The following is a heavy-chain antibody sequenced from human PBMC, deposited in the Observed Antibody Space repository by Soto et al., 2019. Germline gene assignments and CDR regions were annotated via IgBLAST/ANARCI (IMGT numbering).Heavy chain of an antibody. D-gene: IGHD2-2*03. CDR2: ISGSGGST. Sequence: GGSLRLSCAASGFTFSSYAMSWVRQAPGKGLEWVSAISGSGGSTYYADSVKGRFTISRDNSKNTLYLQMNSLRAEDTAVYYCAKLPRMDIVVVPAAMAPYYYYYYMDVWGKGTTVTVSS. CDR3: AKLPRMDIVVVPAAMAPYYYYYYMDV. J-gene: IGHJ6*03. V-gene: IGHV3-23*01. CDR1: GFTFSSYA.